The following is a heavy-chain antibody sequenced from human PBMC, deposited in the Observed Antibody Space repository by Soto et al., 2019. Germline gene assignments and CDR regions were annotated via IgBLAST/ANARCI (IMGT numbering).Heavy chain of an antibody. D-gene: IGHD6-13*01. CDR1: GYSFTSYW. CDR3: ARGAYSSSWYLSYYYYGMDV. Sequence: GESVKISCKGSGYSFTSYWIGWVLQMPGKGLEWMGIIYPGDSDTRYSPSFQGQVTISADKSISTAYLQWSSLKASDTAMYYCARGAYSSSWYLSYYYYGMDVWGQGTTVTVSS. V-gene: IGHV5-51*01. J-gene: IGHJ6*02. CDR2: IYPGDSDT.